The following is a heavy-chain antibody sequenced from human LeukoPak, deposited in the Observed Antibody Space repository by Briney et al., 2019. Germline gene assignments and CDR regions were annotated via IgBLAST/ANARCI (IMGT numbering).Heavy chain of an antibody. D-gene: IGHD1-26*01. CDR1: GYTFTSYD. Sequence: ASVKVSCKASGYTFTSYDINWVRQATGQGLEWMGWMNPNSGNTGYAQKFQGRVTMTRNTSISTAYMELSSLRSGDTAVYHCARAPEWGKANYYYYMDVWGKGTTVTVSS. CDR2: MNPNSGNT. CDR3: ARAPEWGKANYYYYMDV. J-gene: IGHJ6*03. V-gene: IGHV1-8*01.